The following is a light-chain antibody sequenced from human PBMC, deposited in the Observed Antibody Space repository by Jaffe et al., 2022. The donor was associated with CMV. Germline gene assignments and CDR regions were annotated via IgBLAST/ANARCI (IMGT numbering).Light chain of an antibody. CDR1: SGDVGGYNY. CDR3: CSYAGSYSLV. V-gene: IGLV2-11*01. Sequence: QSALTQPRSVSGSPGQSVTISCTGTSGDVGGYNYVSWYQQHPGKAPKFMIYDVSKRPSGVPDRFSGSKSGNTASLTISGLQAGDEADYYCCSYAGSYSLVFGGGTKLTVL. J-gene: IGLJ3*02. CDR2: DVS.